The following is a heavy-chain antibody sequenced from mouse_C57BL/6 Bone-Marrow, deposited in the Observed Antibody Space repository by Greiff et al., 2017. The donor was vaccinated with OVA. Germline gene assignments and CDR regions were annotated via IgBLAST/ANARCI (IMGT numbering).Heavy chain of an antibody. CDR1: GYTFTGYW. Sequence: QVQLQQSGAELMKPGASVKLSCKATGYTFTGYWIEWVKQRPGHGLEWIGEILPGSGSTNYSEKFKGKATFTTDTSSNTAYMQLSSLTTEDSAIYDGARSPPRGDYWGQGTSVTVSS. J-gene: IGHJ4*01. CDR2: ILPGSGST. V-gene: IGHV1-9*01. CDR3: ARSPPRGDY.